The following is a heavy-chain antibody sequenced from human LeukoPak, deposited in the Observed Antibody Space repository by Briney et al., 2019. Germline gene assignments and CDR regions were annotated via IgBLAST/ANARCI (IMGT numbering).Heavy chain of an antibody. V-gene: IGHV3-23*01. Sequence: PGGSLRLFCAASGFTFSSYAMGWVRQAPGKGLEWVSAISVSGAGTYYADSVKGRFTISRDNSKNTLYLQMSSLKTEDTAMYYCASIRGTLGYWGQGTVVTVSS. J-gene: IGHJ4*02. CDR1: GFTFSSYA. CDR3: ASIRGTLGY. CDR2: ISVSGAGT. D-gene: IGHD1-26*01.